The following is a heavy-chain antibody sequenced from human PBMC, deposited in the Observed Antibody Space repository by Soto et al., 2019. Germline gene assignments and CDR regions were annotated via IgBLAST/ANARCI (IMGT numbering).Heavy chain of an antibody. J-gene: IGHJ4*02. V-gene: IGHV4-39*01. CDR2: IYYSGST. CDR3: ARRHYDPDYFDH. Sequence: PSETLSLTCTVSGGSISSSSYYWGWIRQPPGKGLEWIGSIYYSGSTYYNPSLKSRVTISVDTSKNQFSLKLSSVTAADTAVYYCARRHYDPDYFDHWGQGTLVTVSS. D-gene: IGHD5-12*01. CDR1: GGSISSSSYY.